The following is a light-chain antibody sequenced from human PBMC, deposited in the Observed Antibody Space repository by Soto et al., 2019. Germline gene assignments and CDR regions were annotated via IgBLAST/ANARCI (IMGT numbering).Light chain of an antibody. CDR3: QKYSSVPV. J-gene: IGKJ3*01. CDR1: QGIRNF. CDR2: AAS. Sequence: DIQMTQSPTSLSASVGDRVTITCRASQGIRNFVAWYQQKPWKPPKLLIYAASTLQSGVPSRFSGSGSGTDFTLTINSLQPEDVATYSCQKYSSVPVFGPGTKVEI. V-gene: IGKV1-27*01.